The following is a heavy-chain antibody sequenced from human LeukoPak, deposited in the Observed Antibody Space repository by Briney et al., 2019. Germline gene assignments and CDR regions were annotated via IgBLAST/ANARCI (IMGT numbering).Heavy chain of an antibody. CDR1: GFTVSSDY. CDR2: IYSGGST. J-gene: IGHJ4*02. Sequence: PGGSLRLSCAVSGFTVSSDYMSWVRQAPGKGLEWVSVIYSGGSTYYADSVKGKFTISRDNSKNTLYLQMDSLRVEDTAVYYCARAPSHYYADYWGQGTLVTVSS. V-gene: IGHV3-66*01. CDR3: ARAPSHYYADY. D-gene: IGHD3-10*01.